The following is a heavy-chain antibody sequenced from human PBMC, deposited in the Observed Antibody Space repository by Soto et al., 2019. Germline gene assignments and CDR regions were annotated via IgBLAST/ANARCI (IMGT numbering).Heavy chain of an antibody. V-gene: IGHV4-39*07. D-gene: IGHD6-19*01. J-gene: IGHJ4*02. CDR2: IYYSGST. CDR1: GGSISSSSYY. Sequence: SETLSLTCTVSGGSISSSSYYWGWIRQPPGKGLEWIGSIYYSGSTYYNPSLKSRVTISVDTSKNQFSLKLTSVTAADTAVYYFARDDSYNSAGYYFETWGQGRLVTVSS. CDR3: ARDDSYNSAGYYFET.